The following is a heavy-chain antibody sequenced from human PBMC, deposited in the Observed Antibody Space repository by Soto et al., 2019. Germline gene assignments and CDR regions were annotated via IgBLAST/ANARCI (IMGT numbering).Heavy chain of an antibody. J-gene: IGHJ5*02. CDR1: GVTFSSYA. D-gene: IGHD2-15*01. CDR3: ARDMGVAATGPNWFDP. Sequence: QVQLVQSGAEVKKPGSSVKVSCKASGVTFSSYAISWVRQAPGQGLEWMGGIIPIFGTANYAQKFQGRVTITADESTSTAYMELSSMRSEDTAVYYCARDMGVAATGPNWFDPWGQGTLVTVSS. V-gene: IGHV1-69*01. CDR2: IIPIFGTA.